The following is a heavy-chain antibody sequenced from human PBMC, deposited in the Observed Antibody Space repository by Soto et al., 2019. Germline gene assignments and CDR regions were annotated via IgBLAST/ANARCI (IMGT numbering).Heavy chain of an antibody. J-gene: IGHJ6*02. Sequence: ASVKVSFKASGYTFTGYYMHWLRQAPGQGLEWMGWINPNSGGTNYAQKFQGRVTMTRDTSISTAYMELSRLRSDDTAVYYCAVLNYDFWSGFLVPGNMDVWGQGTTVTV. CDR2: INPNSGGT. CDR1: GYTFTGYY. CDR3: AVLNYDFWSGFLVPGNMDV. V-gene: IGHV1-2*02. D-gene: IGHD3-3*01.